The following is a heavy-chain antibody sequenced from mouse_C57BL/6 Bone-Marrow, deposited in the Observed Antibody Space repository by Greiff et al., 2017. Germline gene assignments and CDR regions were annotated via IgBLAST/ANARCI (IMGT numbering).Heavy chain of an antibody. CDR2: IDPSDSYT. CDR1: GYTFTSYW. D-gene: IGHD4-1*02. Sequence: QVQLQQPGAELVRPGTSVKLSCKASGYTFTSYWMHWVKQRPGQGLEWIGVIDPSDSYTNYNQKFKGKATLTVDTSSSTAYMQRSSLTSEDSAVYYCARWPTGTWFAYWGQGTLVTVSA. CDR3: ARWPTGTWFAY. V-gene: IGHV1-59*01. J-gene: IGHJ3*01.